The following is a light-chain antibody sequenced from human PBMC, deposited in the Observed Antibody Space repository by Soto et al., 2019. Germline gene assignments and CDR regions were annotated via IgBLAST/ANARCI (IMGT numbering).Light chain of an antibody. J-gene: IGLJ2*01. CDR2: AVS. CDR1: STDVGAYNF. Sequence: QSALTRPPSASGSPGQSVTISCTGTSTDVGAYNFVSWYQQHPGKAPKLMIYAVSKRPSGVPDRFSGSKSGNTASLTVSGLQADDEADYYCSSYVGNNNLVFGGGTKLTVL. V-gene: IGLV2-8*01. CDR3: SSYVGNNNLV.